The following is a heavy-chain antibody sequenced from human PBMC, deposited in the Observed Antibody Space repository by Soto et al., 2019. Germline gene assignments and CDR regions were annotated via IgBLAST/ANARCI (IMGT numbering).Heavy chain of an antibody. J-gene: IGHJ4*02. Sequence: GGSLRLFCAASGFTFSSFGMHWVRQAPGKGLEWVAVIWYDGSNKYYADSVKGRFTISRDNSKNTLYLQMNSLRAEDTAVYYCARSITMINAFDYWGQGTLVTVSS. CDR1: GFTFSSFG. CDR2: IWYDGSNK. V-gene: IGHV3-33*01. CDR3: ARSITMINAFDY. D-gene: IGHD3-22*01.